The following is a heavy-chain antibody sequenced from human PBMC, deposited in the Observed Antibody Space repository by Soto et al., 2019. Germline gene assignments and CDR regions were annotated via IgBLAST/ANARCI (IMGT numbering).Heavy chain of an antibody. CDR2: ISAYNGNT. J-gene: IGHJ4*02. CDR1: GYTFTSYG. Sequence: QVQLVQSGAEVKKPGASVKVSCKASGYTFTSYGISWVRQAPGQGLEWMGWISAYNGNTNYAQKLQGRVTMTTDTSTSTAYMELRSRRSDDTAVYYCARRPLGYCSSTSCPRRCFDYWGQRTLVTVAS. D-gene: IGHD2-2*03. CDR3: ARRPLGYCSSTSCPRRCFDY. V-gene: IGHV1-18*01.